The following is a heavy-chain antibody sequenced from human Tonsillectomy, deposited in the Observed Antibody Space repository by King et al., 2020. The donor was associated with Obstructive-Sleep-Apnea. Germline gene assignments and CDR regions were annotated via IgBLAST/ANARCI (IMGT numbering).Heavy chain of an antibody. Sequence: DVQLVESGGGLVQPGGSLRLSCAASGFTFSSYAMSWVRQAPGKGLEGVSTISGSGGSTYYADSVKGRFTISRDNSENTLYLQMNSLRAEDTAVYYCAKTQRSYYDTSGYWRDAFDIWGQGTMVTVSS. V-gene: IGHV3-23*04. J-gene: IGHJ3*02. CDR3: AKTQRSYYDTSGYWRDAFDI. CDR1: GFTFSSYA. D-gene: IGHD3-22*01. CDR2: ISGSGGST.